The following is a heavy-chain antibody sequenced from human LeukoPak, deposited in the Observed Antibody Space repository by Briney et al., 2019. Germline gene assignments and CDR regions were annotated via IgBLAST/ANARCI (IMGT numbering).Heavy chain of an antibody. CDR3: ARDHEPLGLGYYYYCMNL. CDR1: GGSMSRYC. V-gene: IGHV4-4*07. CDR2: IYTSGST. D-gene: IGHD6-13*01. J-gene: IGHJ6*03. Sequence: SETLSLICTVSGGSMSRYCSSWIRQPAGKGLEWIGRIYTSGSTNYNPSLKSRVTMSVDTSKNQFSLKLSSVTAADTAVYYCARDHEPLGLGYYYYCMNLWGKGTTVTVSS.